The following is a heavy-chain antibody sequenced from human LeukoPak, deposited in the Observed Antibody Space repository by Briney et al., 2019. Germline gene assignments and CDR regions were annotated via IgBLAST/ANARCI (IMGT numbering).Heavy chain of an antibody. J-gene: IGHJ4*02. V-gene: IGHV3-53*01. Sequence: GGYLRLYCAASGFTVITNDMTWVRQAPGKGLEWVSVLYSDGNTKYADSVQGRFTISRDNSKNTLYLEMNSLSPDDTAVYYCARGVEPLAANTLAYWGQGTLVTVSS. CDR3: ARGVEPLAANTLAY. D-gene: IGHD1-14*01. CDR2: LYSDGNT. CDR1: GFTVITND.